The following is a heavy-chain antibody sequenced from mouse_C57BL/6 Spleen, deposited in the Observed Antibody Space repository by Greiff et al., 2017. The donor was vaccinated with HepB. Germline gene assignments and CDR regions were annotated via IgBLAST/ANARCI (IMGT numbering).Heavy chain of an antibody. CDR3: ASIGYAMDY. CDR1: GFTFSSYG. V-gene: IGHV5-6*01. CDR2: ISSGGSYT. D-gene: IGHD2-14*01. Sequence: EVQLVESGGDLVKPGGSLKLSCAASGFTFSSYGMSWVRQTPDKRLEWVATISSGGSYTYYPDSVKGRFTISRDNAKNTLYLQMSSLKSEDTAMYYCASIGYAMDYWGQGTSVTVSS. J-gene: IGHJ4*01.